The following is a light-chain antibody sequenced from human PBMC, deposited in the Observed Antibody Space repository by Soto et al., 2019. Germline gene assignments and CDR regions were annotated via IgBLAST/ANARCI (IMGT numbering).Light chain of an antibody. V-gene: IGLV2-14*03. J-gene: IGLJ2*01. CDR2: DVN. CDR1: SRGVGGYSY. CDR3: SSFTTYSTLV. Sequence: QSALTQPASVSGSPGQSITISCTGTSRGVGGYSYVSWYQQHPGKAPKLMIYDVNNRPSDVSDRFSGSKSGNTASLTISWLQDEDESDYYCSSFTTYSTLVFGGGTKLTVL.